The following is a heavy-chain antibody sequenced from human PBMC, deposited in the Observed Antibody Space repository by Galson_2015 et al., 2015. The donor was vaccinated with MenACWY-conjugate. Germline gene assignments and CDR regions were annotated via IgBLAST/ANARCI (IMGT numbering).Heavy chain of an antibody. J-gene: IGHJ4*02. CDR3: ARLRSCTGGNRQPTFVI. V-gene: IGHV1-18*01. Sequence: SVKVSCKASGYTFTSYGISWVRQAPGQGLEWMGWISTYNGDTNYAQRLQGRVTMTTDTSTSTAYLEMRSLRSDDTAVYYCARLRSCTGGNRQPTFVIWGQGTLVTVSS. CDR2: ISTYNGDT. CDR1: GYTFTSYG. D-gene: IGHD2-8*02.